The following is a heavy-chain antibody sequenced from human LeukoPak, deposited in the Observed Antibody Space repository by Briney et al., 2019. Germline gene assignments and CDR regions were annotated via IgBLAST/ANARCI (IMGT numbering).Heavy chain of an antibody. CDR2: IKQDGSEK. CDR1: GFTFSSYW. Sequence: GGPLRLSCAASGFTFSSYWMSWVRQAPGKGLEWVANIKQDGSEKYYVDSVKGRFTISRDNAKNSLYLQMNSLRAEDTAVYYCARGPLLGFYYFDYWGQGTLVTVSS. CDR3: ARGPLLGFYYFDY. D-gene: IGHD7-27*01. V-gene: IGHV3-7*04. J-gene: IGHJ4*02.